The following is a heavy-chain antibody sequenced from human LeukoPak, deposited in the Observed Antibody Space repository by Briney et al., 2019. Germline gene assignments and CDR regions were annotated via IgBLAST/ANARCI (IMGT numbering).Heavy chain of an antibody. J-gene: IGHJ4*02. CDR2: ISGSGDST. CDR3: AKDGWLCARSSTSCYSDY. D-gene: IGHD2-2*01. V-gene: IGHV3-23*01. CDR1: GFTFSSYA. Sequence: PGGSLRLSCAASGFTFSSYAMSWVRQAPGKGLEWVSAISGSGDSTYYADSVKGRFTISRDNSKNTLYLQMNSLRAEDTAVYYCAKDGWLCARSSTSCYSDYWGQGTLVTVSS.